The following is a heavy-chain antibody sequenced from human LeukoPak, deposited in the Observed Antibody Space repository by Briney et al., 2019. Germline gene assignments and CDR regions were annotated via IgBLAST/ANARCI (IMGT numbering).Heavy chain of an antibody. CDR2: IYHSGST. Sequence: PSETLSLTRAVSGYSISSSYYWGWIRPPPGKGLEWIGSIYHSGSTYYNPSLKSRVTISVDTSKNQFSLKLNSVTAADTAVYYCARGFYSSSWYAYWGQGTLVSVSS. J-gene: IGHJ4*02. CDR3: ARGFYSSSWYAY. V-gene: IGHV4-38-2*01. D-gene: IGHD6-13*01. CDR1: GYSISSSYY.